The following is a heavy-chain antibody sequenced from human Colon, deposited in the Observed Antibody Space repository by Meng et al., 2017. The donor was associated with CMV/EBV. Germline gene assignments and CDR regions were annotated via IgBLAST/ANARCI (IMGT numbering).Heavy chain of an antibody. J-gene: IGHJ4*02. D-gene: IGHD1/OR15-1a*01. CDR3: AKDEVPNNIDY. CDR2: IYPDGRP. Sequence: QLLEPGGGLFQPGGSLRLSCAASGFTVNTYFMSWVRQAPGKGLEWVSIIYPDGRPFYADSVQGRFTISTDNSKNTLYLQMNSLRAEDTATYYCAKDEVPNNIDYWGQGTLVTVSS. V-gene: IGHV3-53*01. CDR1: GFTVNTYF.